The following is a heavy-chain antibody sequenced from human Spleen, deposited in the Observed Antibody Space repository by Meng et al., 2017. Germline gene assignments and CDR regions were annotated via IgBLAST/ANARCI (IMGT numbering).Heavy chain of an antibody. CDR2: ISGYSGNT. V-gene: IGHV1-18*04. CDR3: ARTVWLGELSLIDY. D-gene: IGHD3-10*01. Sequence: ASVKVSCKASGYTFTGYYMHWVRQAPGQGLEWMGWISGYSGNTDYAQSLQGRVTMTTDTSTNTGYMELRSLRSDDTAVYYCARTVWLGELSLIDYWGQGTLVTVSS. J-gene: IGHJ4*02. CDR1: GYTFTGYY.